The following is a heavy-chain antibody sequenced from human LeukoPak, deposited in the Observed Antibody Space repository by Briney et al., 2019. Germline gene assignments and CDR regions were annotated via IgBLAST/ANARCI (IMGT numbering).Heavy chain of an antibody. Sequence: SETLSLTCTVSGGSISSSSYYWGWIRQPPGKGLEWIGYIYYTGSTYYNPSLKSRVIISVDTSKNHFSLKLSSVTAADTAVYYCATERFDYASDKAGFDYWGQGTLVTVSS. CDR3: ATERFDYASDKAGFDY. CDR2: IYYTGST. J-gene: IGHJ4*02. CDR1: GGSISSSSYY. V-gene: IGHV4-30-4*08. D-gene: IGHD3-22*01.